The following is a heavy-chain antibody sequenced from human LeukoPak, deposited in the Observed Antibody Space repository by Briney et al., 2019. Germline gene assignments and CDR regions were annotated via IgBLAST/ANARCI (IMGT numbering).Heavy chain of an antibody. J-gene: IGHJ4*02. Sequence: GGSLRLSCAVSEFTFRSYSMSWVRQPPGKGLEWVSSISSNGGYIYYADSVKGRFTISRDNARDSVYLQMKSLRAEDTAVYYCASAGPNYDSSGYVYWGQGTPVTVSS. CDR1: EFTFRSYS. CDR2: ISSNGGYI. D-gene: IGHD3-22*01. CDR3: ASAGPNYDSSGYVY. V-gene: IGHV3-21*01.